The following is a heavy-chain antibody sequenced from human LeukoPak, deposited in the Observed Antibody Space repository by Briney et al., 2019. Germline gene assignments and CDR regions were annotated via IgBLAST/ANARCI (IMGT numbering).Heavy chain of an antibody. CDR2: IYSGGST. CDR1: GXSVSSNY. D-gene: IGHD3-16*01. V-gene: IGHV3-53*01. Sequence: GGSLRLSCAASGXSVSSNYMSWVRQAPGKGLEWVSVIYSGGSTNYADSVKGRFTISRDNSKNTLYLQMDSLRAEDTAIYYCARDLGYAPDYWGQGTLVTVSS. CDR3: ARDLGYAPDY. J-gene: IGHJ4*02.